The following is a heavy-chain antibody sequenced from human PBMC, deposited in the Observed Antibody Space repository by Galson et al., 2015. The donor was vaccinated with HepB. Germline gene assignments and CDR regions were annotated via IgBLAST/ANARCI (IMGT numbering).Heavy chain of an antibody. Sequence: WVRQPPGKGLEWIGSIYYSGSTYYNPSLKSRVTISVDTSKNQFSLKLSSVTAADTAVYYCARRGSGYDYWYFDLWGRGTLVTVSS. D-gene: IGHD5-12*01. CDR3: ARRGSGYDYWYFDL. CDR2: IYYSGST. V-gene: IGHV4-39*01. J-gene: IGHJ2*01.